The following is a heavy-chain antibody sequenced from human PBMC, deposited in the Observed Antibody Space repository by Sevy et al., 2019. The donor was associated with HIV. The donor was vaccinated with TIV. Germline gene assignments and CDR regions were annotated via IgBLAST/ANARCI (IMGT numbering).Heavy chain of an antibody. J-gene: IGHJ4*02. CDR1: GVTFSSDV. Sequence: ASVKVSCKASGVTFSSDVISWVRQVPGQGLEWMGGIIPMYNTPSYAQNFQGRVTITADGSTSTVYMDLSSLRSEDTAIYYCARGVTVAGSYFDYWGQGTLVTVSS. D-gene: IGHD6-19*01. CDR3: ARGVTVAGSYFDY. V-gene: IGHV1-69*13. CDR2: IIPMYNTP.